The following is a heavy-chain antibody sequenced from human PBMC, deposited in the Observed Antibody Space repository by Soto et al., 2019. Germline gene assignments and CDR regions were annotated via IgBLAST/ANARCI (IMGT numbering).Heavy chain of an antibody. CDR2: IYYSGST. J-gene: IGHJ4*02. V-gene: IGHV4-59*01. Sequence: PSETLSLTCTVSGGSISSYYWSWIRQPPGKGLEWIGYIYYSGSTNYNPSLKSRVTISVDTSKNQFSLKLSSVTAADTAVYYCARDSYGYSFDYWGQGTLVTVSS. CDR1: GGSISSYY. CDR3: ARDSYGYSFDY. D-gene: IGHD5-18*01.